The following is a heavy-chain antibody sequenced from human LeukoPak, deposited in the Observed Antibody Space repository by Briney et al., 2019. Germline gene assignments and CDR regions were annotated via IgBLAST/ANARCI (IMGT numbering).Heavy chain of an antibody. J-gene: IGHJ4*02. Sequence: GGSLRLSCAASGFTFSSYWMSWVRQAPGKGLEWVANIKQDGSEKYYVDSVKGRFTISRDNAKNSLYLQMNSLRAEDTAVYYCARGGYSYGYYFDYWGQGTLVTVSS. V-gene: IGHV3-7*01. D-gene: IGHD5-18*01. CDR2: IKQDGSEK. CDR3: ARGGYSYGYYFDY. CDR1: GFTFSSYW.